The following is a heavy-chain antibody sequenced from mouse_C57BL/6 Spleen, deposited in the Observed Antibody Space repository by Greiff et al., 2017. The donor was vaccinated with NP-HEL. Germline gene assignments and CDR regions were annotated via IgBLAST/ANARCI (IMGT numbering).Heavy chain of an antibody. Sequence: QVQLQQPGAELVRPGSSVKLSCKASGYNFTSYWMDWVKQRPGQGLEWIGNIYPSDSETHYNQKFKDKATLTVDKSSSTAYMQLSSLTSEDSAVYYCARLVARGFDYWGQGTTLTVSS. D-gene: IGHD1-1*01. J-gene: IGHJ2*01. V-gene: IGHV1-61*01. CDR1: GYNFTSYW. CDR3: ARLVARGFDY. CDR2: IYPSDSET.